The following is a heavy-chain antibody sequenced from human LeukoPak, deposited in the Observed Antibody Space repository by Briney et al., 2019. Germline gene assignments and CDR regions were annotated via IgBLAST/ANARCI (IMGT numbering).Heavy chain of an antibody. Sequence: GGSLRLSCAACGFTFSSYAMHWVRQAPGKGLEWVAVISYDGSNKYYVDSVKARLTISRDNSKKTLYLQMNSLRAEDTAVYYCARGGELERRLFNFDYWGQGTLVTVSS. CDR3: ARGGELERRLFNFDY. CDR2: ISYDGSNK. D-gene: IGHD1-1*01. CDR1: GFTFSSYA. J-gene: IGHJ4*02. V-gene: IGHV3-30*04.